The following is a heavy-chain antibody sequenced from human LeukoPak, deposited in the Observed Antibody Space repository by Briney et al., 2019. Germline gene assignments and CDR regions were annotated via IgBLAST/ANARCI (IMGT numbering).Heavy chain of an antibody. D-gene: IGHD3-3*01. J-gene: IGHJ4*02. CDR2: IYASGNT. CDR1: GASISSYY. V-gene: IGHV4-4*07. CDR3: ARDPGVLRCLEWSPTGYFDY. Sequence: SETLSLTCSVSGASISSYYWTWIRQPAGKGLEWIGRIYASGNTDYNPSLKSRVTMSVDTSKNQFSLKLSSVTAADTAIYYCARDPGVLRCLEWSPTGYFDYWGQGTLVTVSS.